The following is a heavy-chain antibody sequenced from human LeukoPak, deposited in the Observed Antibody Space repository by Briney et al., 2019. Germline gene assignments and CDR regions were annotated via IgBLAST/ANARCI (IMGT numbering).Heavy chain of an antibody. J-gene: IGHJ6*03. Sequence: ASVKVSCKASGYTFTSYGISWVRQAPGQGLEWMGWISAYNGNTNYAQKLQGRVTMTTDTSTSAAYMELRSLRSDDTAVYYCARVLGFALDCSSTSCYSRDYYYYYMDVWGKGTTVTVSS. CDR3: ARVLGFALDCSSTSCYSRDYYYYYMDV. D-gene: IGHD2-2*01. CDR1: GYTFTSYG. V-gene: IGHV1-18*01. CDR2: ISAYNGNT.